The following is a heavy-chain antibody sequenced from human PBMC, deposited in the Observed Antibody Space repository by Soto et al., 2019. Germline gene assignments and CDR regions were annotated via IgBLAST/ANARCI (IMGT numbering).Heavy chain of an antibody. V-gene: IGHV4-30-4*01. CDR3: ARVPSPFDYYYAMDV. CDR1: GDSISSGNKY. J-gene: IGHJ6*02. CDR2: IFSSGTT. Sequence: SETLSLTCTVSGDSISSGNKYWSWIRQPPGKGLEWIGYIFSSGTTYYNPSLKSRLTMSLDTSENQFSLKLNSLTDADTAVYYCARVPSPFDYYYAMDVWGQGTTVTVS. D-gene: IGHD3-16*01.